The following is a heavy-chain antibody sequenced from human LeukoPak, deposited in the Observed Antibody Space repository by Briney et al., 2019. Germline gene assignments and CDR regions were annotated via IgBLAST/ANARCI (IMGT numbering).Heavy chain of an antibody. D-gene: IGHD6-19*01. CDR3: AKDGYSSDWYPLDAFDI. J-gene: IGHJ3*02. V-gene: IGHV1-18*01. CDR1: GYTFTNYG. CDR2: ISAYNGNT. Sequence: GASVTVSCKASGYTFTNYGISWVRQAPGQGLEWMGWISAYNGNTKYAQKLQGRVTMATDTSTSTAYMELRSLRSDDTAVYYCAKDGYSSDWYPLDAFDIWGQGTMVTVSS.